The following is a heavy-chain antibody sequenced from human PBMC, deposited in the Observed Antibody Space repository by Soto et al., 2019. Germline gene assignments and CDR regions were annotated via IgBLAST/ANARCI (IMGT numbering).Heavy chain of an antibody. V-gene: IGHV1-69*13. Sequence: SVKVSCKASGGTFSSHAISWVRQAPGQGLEWMGGIIPIFGTANYAQKFQGRVTITADESTSTAYMELSSLRSEDTAVYYCARDGLSDGYNLPYYYYGMDVWGQGTTVTVSS. D-gene: IGHD2-21*01. CDR2: IIPIFGTA. CDR1: GGTFSSHA. J-gene: IGHJ6*02. CDR3: ARDGLSDGYNLPYYYYGMDV.